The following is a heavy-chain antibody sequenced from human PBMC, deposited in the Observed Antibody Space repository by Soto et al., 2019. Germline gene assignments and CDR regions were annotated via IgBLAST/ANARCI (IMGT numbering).Heavy chain of an antibody. Sequence: GASVKVSCKASGYTFTSYVISWVRQAPGQGLEWMGWISAYNGNTNYAQKLQGRVTMTTDTSTSTAYMELRSLRSDDTAVYYCASIYCSGGRCTNYFDYWGQGTLVTVSS. J-gene: IGHJ4*02. CDR2: ISAYNGNT. D-gene: IGHD2-15*01. CDR1: GYTFTSYV. V-gene: IGHV1-18*01. CDR3: ASIYCSGGRCTNYFDY.